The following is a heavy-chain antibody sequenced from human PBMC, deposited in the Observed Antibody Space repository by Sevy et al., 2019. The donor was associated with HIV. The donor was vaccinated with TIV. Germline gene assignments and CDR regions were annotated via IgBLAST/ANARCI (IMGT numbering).Heavy chain of an antibody. CDR1: GFTFSSYS. CDR2: ISSSSTI. CDR3: ATYYYDSRGYFDY. V-gene: IGHV3-48*02. J-gene: IGHJ4*02. D-gene: IGHD3-22*01. Sequence: GGSLRLSCAASGFTFSSYSMNWVRQAPGKGLEWVSYISSSSTIYYADSVKGRFTISRDNAKNSLYLQMNSLRDEDTAVYYCATYYYDSRGYFDYWGQGTLVTVSS.